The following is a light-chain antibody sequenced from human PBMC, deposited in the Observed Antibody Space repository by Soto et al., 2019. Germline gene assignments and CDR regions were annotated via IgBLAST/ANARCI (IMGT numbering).Light chain of an antibody. J-gene: IGLJ1*01. Sequence: QSVLTQPPSASGTPGQRVTISCSGSSSNIGSNSVNWYQQVPGTAPKILIYSNSQRPSGVPDRFSGSKSGTSASLAISGLQSEDEADYYCGVWDDSVNVSYLFGTGTKLTVL. CDR2: SNS. CDR3: GVWDDSVNVSYL. V-gene: IGLV1-44*01. CDR1: SSNIGSNS.